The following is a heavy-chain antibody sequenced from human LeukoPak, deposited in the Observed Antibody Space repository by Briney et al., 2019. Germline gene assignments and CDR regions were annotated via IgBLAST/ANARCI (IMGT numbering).Heavy chain of an antibody. CDR3: ARDGDSNYSLRLVVHYYYMDV. V-gene: IGHV1-18*01. Sequence: GASVKVSCKASGYTFTSYGISWVRQAPGQGLEWMGWISAYNGNTNYAQKLQGRVTMTTDTSTSTAYMELRSLRSDDTAVYYCARDGDSNYSLRLVVHYYYMDVWGKGTTVTVSS. CDR2: ISAYNGNT. CDR1: GYTFTSYG. D-gene: IGHD4-11*01. J-gene: IGHJ6*03.